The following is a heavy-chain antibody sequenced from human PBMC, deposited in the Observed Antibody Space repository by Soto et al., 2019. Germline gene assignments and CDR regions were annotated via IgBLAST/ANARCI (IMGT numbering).Heavy chain of an antibody. V-gene: IGHV3-23*01. CDR3: AKDPDYYDSSGYHPVDY. CDR2: ISGSGGST. CDR1: GFTFSSYA. Sequence: GGSLRLSCAASGFTFSSYAMSWVRQAPGKGLEWVSAISGSGGSTYYADSVKGRFTISRDNSKNTLYLQMNSLGAEDTAVYYCAKDPDYYDSSGYHPVDYWGQGTLVTVSS. D-gene: IGHD3-22*01. J-gene: IGHJ4*02.